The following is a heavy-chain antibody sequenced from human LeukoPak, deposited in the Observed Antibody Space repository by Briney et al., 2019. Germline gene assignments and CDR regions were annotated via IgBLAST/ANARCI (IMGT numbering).Heavy chain of an antibody. CDR2: IYYSGST. CDR1: GGSFSSYY. CDR3: ARLLDGNWFDP. V-gene: IGHV4-39*01. Sequence: SETLSLTCAVYGGSFSSYYWGWIRQPPGKGLEWIGSIYYSGSTYYNPSLKSRVTISVDTSKNQFSLKLSSVTAADTAVYYCARLLDGNWFDPWGQGTLVTVSS. D-gene: IGHD3-3*01. J-gene: IGHJ5*02.